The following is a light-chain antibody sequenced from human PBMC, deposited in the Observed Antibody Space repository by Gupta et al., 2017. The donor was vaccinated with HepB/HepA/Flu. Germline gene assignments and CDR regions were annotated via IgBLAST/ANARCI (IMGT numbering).Light chain of an antibody. Sequence: QSALTQPPSASGSPGQSVTISCTGTSSDVGGYNYVSWYQQHPGKAPKLMIYEVSKRPSGVPDRFSGSKSGNTASLTVSLLQAEDEADYYCSSYGGRNNMLFGGGTKLTVL. J-gene: IGLJ2*01. CDR1: SSDVGGYNY. V-gene: IGLV2-8*01. CDR2: EVS. CDR3: SSYGGRNNML.